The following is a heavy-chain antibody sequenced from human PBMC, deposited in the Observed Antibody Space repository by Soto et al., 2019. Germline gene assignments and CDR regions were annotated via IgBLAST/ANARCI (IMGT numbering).Heavy chain of an antibody. Sequence: EVQLVESGGGLVQPGGSLRLSCAASGFTVSSNYMSWVRQAPGKGLEWVSVIYRGGSTYYADSVKGRFTILRDNSKNTLYLKMNTLRAGDTAVYYCARSGIYSSSGYGAFDIWGQGTMVTVS. J-gene: IGHJ3*02. CDR3: ARSGIYSSSGYGAFDI. CDR1: GFTVSSNY. CDR2: IYRGGST. V-gene: IGHV3-66*01. D-gene: IGHD6-13*01.